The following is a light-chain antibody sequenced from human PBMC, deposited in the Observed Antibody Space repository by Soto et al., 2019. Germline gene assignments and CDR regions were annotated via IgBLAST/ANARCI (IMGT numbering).Light chain of an antibody. V-gene: IGKV1-39*01. J-gene: IGKJ1*01. CDR2: GAS. Sequence: DLPMTQSPSSLSASIGDRVTITCRASQSISIYLNWYQQRPGKAPKVLIFGASILQSGVPSRFSGSGSGTDFTLTISSLQPEDFATYYCQQSSDTPWTFGQGTKVEIK. CDR3: QQSSDTPWT. CDR1: QSISIY.